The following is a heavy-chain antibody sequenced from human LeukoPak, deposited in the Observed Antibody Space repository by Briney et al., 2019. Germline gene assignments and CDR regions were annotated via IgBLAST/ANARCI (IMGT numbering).Heavy chain of an antibody. J-gene: IGHJ3*02. V-gene: IGHV4-59*01. CDR2: IYYSGST. CDR3: GRGLQNRSSGRGFDVFDM. D-gene: IGHD6-6*01. Sequence: SETLSLTCTVSGGSISSYYWSWIRQPPGKGLEWIGDIYYSGSTNYNPSPKNRVTISADTSNNQISLKLSSLTAADTAACYWGRGLQNRSSGRGFDVFDMWGEETMVTVSS. CDR1: GGSISSYY.